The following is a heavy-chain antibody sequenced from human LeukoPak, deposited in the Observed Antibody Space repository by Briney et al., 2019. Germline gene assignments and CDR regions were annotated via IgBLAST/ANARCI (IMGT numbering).Heavy chain of an antibody. V-gene: IGHV3-23*01. CDR3: AKDPYYDILTGYYDLVDY. Sequence: GGSLRLSCAASGFTFSSYAMSWVRQAAGKGLEWVSAISGSGGSTYYADSVKGRFTISRDNSKNTLYLQMNSLRAEDTAVYYCAKDPYYDILTGYYDLVDYWGQGTLVTVSS. J-gene: IGHJ4*02. D-gene: IGHD3-9*01. CDR1: GFTFSSYA. CDR2: ISGSGGST.